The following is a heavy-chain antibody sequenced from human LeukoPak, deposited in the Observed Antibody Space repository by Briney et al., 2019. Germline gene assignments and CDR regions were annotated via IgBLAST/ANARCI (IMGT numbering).Heavy chain of an antibody. V-gene: IGHV3-7*04. J-gene: IGHJ4*02. CDR2: IKQDGSKK. CDR3: TRVGYIDEGIDY. CDR1: GFPFSSYW. D-gene: IGHD5-24*01. Sequence: GGSQRLSCVASGFPFSSYWMTWVRQAPGKGLEWVANIKQDGSKKSYVDSVKGRFTISRDNAKNSLYLQMNSLRAEDTAIYYCTRVGYIDEGIDYWGQGTLVTVSS.